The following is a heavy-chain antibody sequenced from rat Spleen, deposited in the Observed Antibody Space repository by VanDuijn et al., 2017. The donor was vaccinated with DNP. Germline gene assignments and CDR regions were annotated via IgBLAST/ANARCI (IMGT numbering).Heavy chain of an antibody. Sequence: EVKLVESGGGLAQPGRSLKLSCAASGFNFNDYWMGWVRQAPGKGLEWIGEINDDSSTINYVPSLKDRFTISRDNAQNTLYLQMSKLGAEDTAIYDCTRARRAVDYWGQGVMVTVYS. CDR2: INDDSSTI. CDR1: GFNFNDYW. D-gene: IGHD4-1*01. V-gene: IGHV4-2*01. J-gene: IGHJ2*01. CDR3: TRARRAVDY.